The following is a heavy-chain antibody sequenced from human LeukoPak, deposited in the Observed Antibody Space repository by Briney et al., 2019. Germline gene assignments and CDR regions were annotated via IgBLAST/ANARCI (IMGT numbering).Heavy chain of an antibody. V-gene: IGHV4-39*01. CDR1: GGSISSSSYY. D-gene: IGHD6-19*01. J-gene: IGHJ4*02. CDR3: ARQLVKAVAGIGDY. CDR2: IYYSGST. Sequence: SETLSLTCTVSGGSISSSSYYWGWIRQPPGKGLEWIGSIYYSGSTYYNPSLKSRVTISVDTSKNQFSLKLSSVTAADTAVYYCARQLVKAVAGIGDYWGQGTLVTVSS.